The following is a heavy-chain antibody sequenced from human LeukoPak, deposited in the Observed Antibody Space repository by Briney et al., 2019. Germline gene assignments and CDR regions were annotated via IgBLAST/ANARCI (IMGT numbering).Heavy chain of an antibody. V-gene: IGHV3-74*01. CDR2: INGDGSST. CDR3: ARDARNPLGYYYYMDV. Sequence: GGSLRLSCEASGFTFRSYWMHWVRQAPGKGLVWVSRINGDGSSTSYADSVKGRFTISRDNAKNSLYLQMNSLRAEDTALYYCARDARNPLGYYYYMDVWGKGTTVTVSS. CDR1: GFTFRSYW. J-gene: IGHJ6*03.